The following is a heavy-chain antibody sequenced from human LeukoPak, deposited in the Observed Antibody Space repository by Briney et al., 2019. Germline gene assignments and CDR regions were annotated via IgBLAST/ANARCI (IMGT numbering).Heavy chain of an antibody. D-gene: IGHD1-26*01. V-gene: IGHV3-21*01. CDR1: GFTFSTYS. J-gene: IGHJ3*02. Sequence: PGGSLRLSCATSGFTFSTYSMNWVRQAPGKGLEWVSSITTSSSYIYYADSVKGRFTISRDNAKNSLYLQMNSLRPEDTAVYYCAREDGIVGVTSAFDIWGQGTMVTVSS. CDR2: ITTSSSYI. CDR3: AREDGIVGVTSAFDI.